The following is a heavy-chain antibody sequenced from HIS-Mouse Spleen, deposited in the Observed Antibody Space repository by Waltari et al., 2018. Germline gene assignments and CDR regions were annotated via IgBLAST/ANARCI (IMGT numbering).Heavy chain of an antibody. D-gene: IGHD6-13*01. J-gene: IGHJ2*01. CDR3: AREIPYSSSWYDWYFDL. CDR1: GGSISSSRYY. Sequence: QLQPQESCPGLVKPSETLSLTCTVAGGSISSSRYYWGWIRQPPGKGLEWMGSIYYSGSTYYNPSLKSRVTISVDTSKNQFSLKLSSVTAADTAVYYCAREIPYSSSWYDWYFDLWGRGTLVTVSS. CDR2: IYYSGST. V-gene: IGHV4-39*07.